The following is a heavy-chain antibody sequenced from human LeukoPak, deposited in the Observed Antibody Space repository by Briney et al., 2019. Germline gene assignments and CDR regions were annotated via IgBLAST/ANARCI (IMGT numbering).Heavy chain of an antibody. J-gene: IGHJ4*02. CDR3: AREVSTLFDY. CDR2: IIPIFGTA. D-gene: IGHD5/OR15-5a*01. V-gene: IGHV1-69*05. Sequence: ASVKVSCKASGGTFSSYAISWVRQAPGQGLEWMGGIIPIFGTANYAQKFQGRVTMTTDTSTSTAYMELRSLRSDDTAVYYCAREVSTLFDYWGQGTLVTVSS. CDR1: GGTFSSYA.